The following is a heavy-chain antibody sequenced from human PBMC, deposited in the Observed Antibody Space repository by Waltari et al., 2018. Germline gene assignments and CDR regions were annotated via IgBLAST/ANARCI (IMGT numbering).Heavy chain of an antibody. CDR2: IKHSGST. J-gene: IGHJ6*02. Sequence: QVQLQQWGAGLLKPSETLSLTCAVYGGSFSGYYWSWIRQPPGKGLEWIGEIKHSGSTNYNPSLKSRVTISVDTSKNQFSLKLSSVTAADTAVYYCARGGVVIYYYYGMDVWGQGTTVTVSS. CDR3: ARGGVVIYYYYGMDV. D-gene: IGHD2-21*01. CDR1: GGSFSGYY. V-gene: IGHV4-34*01.